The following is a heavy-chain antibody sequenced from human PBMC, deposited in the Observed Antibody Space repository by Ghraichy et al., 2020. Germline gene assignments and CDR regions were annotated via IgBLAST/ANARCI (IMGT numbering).Heavy chain of an antibody. V-gene: IGHV3-30*18. Sequence: GESLRLSCAASGFTFSSYGMHWVRQAPGKGLEWVAVISYDGSNKYYADSVKGRFTISRDNSKNTLYLQMNSLRAEDTAVYYCAKDDKRIVVVPAAMQGLFDYWGQGTLVTVSS. CDR2: ISYDGSNK. J-gene: IGHJ4*02. D-gene: IGHD2-2*01. CDR1: GFTFSSYG. CDR3: AKDDKRIVVVPAAMQGLFDY.